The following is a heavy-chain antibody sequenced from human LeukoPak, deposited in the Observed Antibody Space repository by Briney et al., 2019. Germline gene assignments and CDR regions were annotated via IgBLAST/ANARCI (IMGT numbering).Heavy chain of an antibody. CDR1: GFTFSSYG. J-gene: IGHJ4*02. CDR3: ARDYLYGSGSYLDY. V-gene: IGHV3-30*03. Sequence: GRSLRLSCAASGFTFSSYGMHWVRQAPGKGLEWVAVISYDGSNKYYAGSVKGRFTISRDNSKNTLYLQMNSLRAEDTAVYYCARDYLYGSGSYLDYWGQGTLVTVSS. CDR2: ISYDGSNK. D-gene: IGHD3-10*01.